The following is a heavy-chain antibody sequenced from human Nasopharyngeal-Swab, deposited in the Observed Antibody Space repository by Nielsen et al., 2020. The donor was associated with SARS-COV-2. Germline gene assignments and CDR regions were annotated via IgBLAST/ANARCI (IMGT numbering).Heavy chain of an antibody. CDR2: ISSSSSYI. CDR3: AGGSAAGPYYYYYGMDV. J-gene: IGHJ6*02. V-gene: IGHV3-21*01. Sequence: GASLKISCAASGFTFSSYSMNWVRQAPGKGLEWVSSISSSSSYIYYADSVKGRFTISRDNAKNSLYLQMNSLRAEDTAVYYCAGGSAAGPYYYYYGMDVWGQGTTVTV. CDR1: GFTFSSYS. D-gene: IGHD6-25*01.